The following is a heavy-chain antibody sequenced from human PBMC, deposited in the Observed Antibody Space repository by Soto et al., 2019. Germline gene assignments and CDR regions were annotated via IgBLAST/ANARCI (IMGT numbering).Heavy chain of an antibody. V-gene: IGHV1-18*01. Sequence: GASVKVSCKASGYTFTSYGISWVRQAPGQGLEWMGWISAYNGNTNYAQKLQGRVTMTTDTSTSTAYMELRSLRSDDTAVYYCARVYGYYDFWSGYYLVYWFDPWGQGTLVTVSS. D-gene: IGHD3-3*01. CDR3: ARVYGYYDFWSGYYLVYWFDP. CDR2: ISAYNGNT. CDR1: GYTFTSYG. J-gene: IGHJ5*02.